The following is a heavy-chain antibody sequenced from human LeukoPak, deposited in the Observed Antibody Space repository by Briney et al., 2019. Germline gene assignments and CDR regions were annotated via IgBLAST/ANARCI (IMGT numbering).Heavy chain of an antibody. CDR1: GFTFSSYS. CDR3: ARGKELPDY. D-gene: IGHD1-26*01. J-gene: IGHJ4*02. Sequence: GGSLRLSCAASGFTFSSYSMNWVRQAPGKGLEWVSSISSSGSYIYYADSVKGRFTISRDNAKNSLYLQMNSLRAEDTAVYYCARGKELPDYWGQGTLVTVSS. CDR2: ISSSGSYI. V-gene: IGHV3-21*01.